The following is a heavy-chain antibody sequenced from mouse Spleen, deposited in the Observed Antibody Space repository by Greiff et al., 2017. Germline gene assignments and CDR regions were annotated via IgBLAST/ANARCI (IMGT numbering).Heavy chain of an antibody. Sequence: QVQLQQSGAELVKPGASVKLSCKTSGYTFTSYWIQWVKQRPGQGLGWIGEIFPGTGTTYYNEKFKGKATLTIDTSSSTAYMQLSSLTSEDSAVYFCARWPLYGNFAMDYWGQGTSVTVSS. CDR1: GYTFTSYW. D-gene: IGHD2-1*01. CDR3: ARWPLYGNFAMDY. CDR2: IFPGTGTT. V-gene: IGHV1S132*01. J-gene: IGHJ4*01.